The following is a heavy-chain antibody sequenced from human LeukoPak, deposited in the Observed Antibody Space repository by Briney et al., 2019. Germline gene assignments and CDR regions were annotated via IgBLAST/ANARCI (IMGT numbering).Heavy chain of an antibody. D-gene: IGHD3-16*02. J-gene: IGHJ4*02. CDR3: ARTPIMITFGGVIEKGYYFDY. CDR1: GLSLRTRGMG. Sequence: ESGPTLVNPTPALTLTCTFSGLSLRTRGMGVSWIRQPPVKALECLSLYDWDEENYYTTSLKTRLTISKDTSKNQVVLTMTNMDPVDTATYYCARTPIMITFGGVIEKGYYFDYWGQGTLVTVSS. CDR2: YDWDEEN. V-gene: IGHV2-70*01.